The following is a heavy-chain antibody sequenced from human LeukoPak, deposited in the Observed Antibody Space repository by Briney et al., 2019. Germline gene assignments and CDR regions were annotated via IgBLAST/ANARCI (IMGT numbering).Heavy chain of an antibody. CDR3: ANGPLLDVFDV. V-gene: IGHV3-23*01. CDR1: GFTFSSYA. Sequence: GGSLRLSCAASGFTFSSYAMSWVRQAPGKGLERVSAISGSGGSTYYADSVEGRFTISRDNSKNTLHLQMKSLRVDDTAVYYCANGPLLDVFDVWGQGTMVTVSA. J-gene: IGHJ3*01. CDR2: ISGSGGST.